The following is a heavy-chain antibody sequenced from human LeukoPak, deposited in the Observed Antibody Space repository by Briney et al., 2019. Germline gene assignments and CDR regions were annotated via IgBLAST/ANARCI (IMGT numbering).Heavy chain of an antibody. V-gene: IGHV3-30-3*01. CDR2: VSYDGSNK. J-gene: IGHJ4*02. CDR1: GFTFSNYA. CDR3: ATIGDRRTGELYRIDY. Sequence: PGGSLRLSCAASGFTFSNYARHWVRQAPGKGLEWVAVVSYDGSNKYYADSKRGRFTTSGENSKNTLYLQMNSLRAEDAAIYYCATIGDRRTGELYRIDYWGQGTLVRVSS. D-gene: IGHD7-27*01.